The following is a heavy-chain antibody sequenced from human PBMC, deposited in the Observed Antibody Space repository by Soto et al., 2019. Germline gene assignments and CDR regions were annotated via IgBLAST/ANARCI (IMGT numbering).Heavy chain of an antibody. V-gene: IGHV1-18*04. CDR2: ISAYNGNT. CDR1: GYTFTSYG. CDR3: ARAVYYGGNSGEVRDYYFDY. D-gene: IGHD4-17*01. J-gene: IGHJ4*02. Sequence: ASVKVSCKASGYTFTSYGISWVQQAPGQGLEWMGWISAYNGNTNYAQKLQGRVTMTTDTSTSTAYMELRSLRSDDTAVYYCARAVYYGGNSGEVRDYYFDYWGQGTLVTVSS.